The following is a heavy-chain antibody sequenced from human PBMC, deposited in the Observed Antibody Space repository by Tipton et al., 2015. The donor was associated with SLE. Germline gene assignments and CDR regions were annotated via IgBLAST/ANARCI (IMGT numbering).Heavy chain of an antibody. Sequence: TLSLTCIVSGGSITNYYWSWIRQPPGKRLEWIGDIYHSESSNYNPSLQSRLTMSVDTSTNQFSLRLDSATAADTAVYYCARGEMDVFDMWGQGTVVSVSS. J-gene: IGHJ3*02. CDR1: GGSITNYY. CDR3: ARGEMDVFDM. V-gene: IGHV4-59*12. CDR2: IYHSESS. D-gene: IGHD5-24*01.